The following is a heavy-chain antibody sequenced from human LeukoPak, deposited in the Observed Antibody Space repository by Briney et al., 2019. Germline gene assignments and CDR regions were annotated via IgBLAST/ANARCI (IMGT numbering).Heavy chain of an antibody. CDR3: AKVLFTVTNNLDWFDP. V-gene: IGHV3-23*01. CDR1: GFTFSTYS. Sequence: PGGSLRLSCAASGFTFSTYSMNWVRQAPGKGLEWVSAISGSGGSTNYADSVKGRFTISRDNSKNTLYLQMNSLRAEDTAVYYCAKVLFTVTNNLDWFDPWGQGTLVTVSS. CDR2: ISGSGGST. J-gene: IGHJ5*02. D-gene: IGHD4-17*01.